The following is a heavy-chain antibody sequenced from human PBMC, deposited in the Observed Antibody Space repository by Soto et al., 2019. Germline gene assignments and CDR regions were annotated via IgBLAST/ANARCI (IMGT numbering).Heavy chain of an antibody. CDR3: ARGGGGGLFDP. V-gene: IGHV3-11*06. Sequence: GSLRLSCATSVLSFSDSYMSWIRQAPGKGLEWISYISPRSTFRDYADSVKGRFTISRDSVKNSLYLQMNNLTADDTGVYYCARGGGGGLFDPWGQGSVVTVSS. CDR2: ISPRSTFR. J-gene: IGHJ5*02. CDR1: VLSFSDSY. D-gene: IGHD2-21*01.